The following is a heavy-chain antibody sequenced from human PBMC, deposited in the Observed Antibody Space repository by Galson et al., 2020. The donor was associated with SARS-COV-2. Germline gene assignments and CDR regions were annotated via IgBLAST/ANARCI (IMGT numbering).Heavy chain of an antibody. CDR2: IYYSGST. V-gene: IGHV4-59*08. CDR1: GGSISSYY. J-gene: IGHJ3*02. CDR3: ARHDRATIFGVVIIRAFDI. Sequence: ETSETLSLTCTVSGGSISSYYWSWIRQPPGKGLEWLGYIYYSGSTNYNPSLKSRVTISVDTSKNQVSLKLSSVTAADTAVYYCARHDRATIFGVVIIRAFDIWGEGTMVTVSS. D-gene: IGHD3-3*01.